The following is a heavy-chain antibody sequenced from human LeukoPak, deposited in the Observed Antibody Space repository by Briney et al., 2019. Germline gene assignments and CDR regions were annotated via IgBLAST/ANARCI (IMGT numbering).Heavy chain of an antibody. CDR3: ARPSGSVTIFGVVDYFDY. J-gene: IGHJ4*02. D-gene: IGHD3-3*01. CDR2: IAYDGSNE. CDR1: GFTFTNYG. V-gene: IGHV3-30*04. Sequence: GGSLRLSCVVSGFTFTNYGMHWVRQAPGKGLDWVASIAYDGSNENYAESVKGRFTISRDNSKNTLYLQLNSLRAEDTAVYYCARPSGSVTIFGVVDYFDYWGQGSLVTVSS.